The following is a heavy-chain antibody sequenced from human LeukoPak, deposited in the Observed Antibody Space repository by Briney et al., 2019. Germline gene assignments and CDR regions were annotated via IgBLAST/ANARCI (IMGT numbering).Heavy chain of an antibody. D-gene: IGHD1-7*01. J-gene: IGHJ6*02. Sequence: SETLSLTCTVSGGSISSYYWSWIRQPPGKGLEWIGYIYYSGSTNYNPSLKSRVTISVDTSKNQFSLKVRSVTAADTAAYYCARIPWNYFTYYYYGLDVWGQGTTVTVSS. CDR2: IYYSGST. CDR3: ARIPWNYFTYYYYGLDV. CDR1: GGSISSYY. V-gene: IGHV4-59*01.